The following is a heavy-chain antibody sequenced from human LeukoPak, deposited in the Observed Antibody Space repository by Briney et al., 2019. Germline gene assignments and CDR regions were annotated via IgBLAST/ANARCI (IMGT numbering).Heavy chain of an antibody. CDR3: ARDWVSSGLDY. J-gene: IGHJ4*02. D-gene: IGHD6-19*01. Sequence: GGSLRLSCAASGFTFSSYEMNWVRQAPGKGLEWVSYISSSGSTIYYADSVKGRFTVSRDNAKNSLYPQMNSLRAEDTAVYYCARDWVSSGLDYWGQGTLVTVSS. CDR1: GFTFSSYE. V-gene: IGHV3-48*03. CDR2: ISSSGSTI.